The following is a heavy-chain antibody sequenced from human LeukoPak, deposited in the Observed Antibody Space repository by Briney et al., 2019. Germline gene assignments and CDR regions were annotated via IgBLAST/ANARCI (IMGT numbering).Heavy chain of an antibody. CDR3: ASLPGIAAAGKGGYYYYMDV. CDR1: GFTFSSYG. J-gene: IGHJ6*03. CDR2: IRYDGSNK. Sequence: GGSLRLSCAASGFTFSSYGMHWVRQAPGKGLEWVAFIRYDGSNKYYADSVKGRFTISRDNAKNSLYLQMNSLRAEDTAVYYCASLPGIAAAGKGGYYYYMDVWGKGTTVTVSS. V-gene: IGHV3-30*02. D-gene: IGHD6-13*01.